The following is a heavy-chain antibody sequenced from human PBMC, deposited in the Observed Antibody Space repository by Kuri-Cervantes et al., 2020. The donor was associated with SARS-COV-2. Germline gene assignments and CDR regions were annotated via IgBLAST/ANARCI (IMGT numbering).Heavy chain of an antibody. CDR3: AKERGLVVVPAAILG. Sequence: LSLTCAASAFTFSSYGMHWVRQAPGKGLEWVAVIWYDGKKKYYGDPVKGRFIISRDNSKNTLYLQMNSLRAEDTAVYYCAKERGLVVVPAAILGWGQGTLVTVSS. J-gene: IGHJ4*02. CDR2: IWYDGKKK. V-gene: IGHV3-33*06. CDR1: AFTFSSYG. D-gene: IGHD2-2*01.